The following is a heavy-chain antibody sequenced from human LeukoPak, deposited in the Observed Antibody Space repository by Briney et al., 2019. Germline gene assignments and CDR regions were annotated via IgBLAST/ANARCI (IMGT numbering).Heavy chain of an antibody. D-gene: IGHD4-17*01. CDR2: ISWNSGSI. V-gene: IGHV3-9*01. Sequence: GGSLRLSCAASGFTFDDYAMHWVRQAPGKGLEWVSGISWNSGSIGYADSVKGRFTISRDNAKNSLYLQMNSLRAEDTALYYCAKDRDYGDPYILYYFDYWGQGTLVTVSS. J-gene: IGHJ4*02. CDR3: AKDRDYGDPYILYYFDY. CDR1: GFTFDDYA.